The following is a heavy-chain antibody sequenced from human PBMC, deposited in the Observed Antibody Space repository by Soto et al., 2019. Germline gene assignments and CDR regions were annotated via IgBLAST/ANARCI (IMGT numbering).Heavy chain of an antibody. CDR1: GGSISSIDYF. V-gene: IGHV4-30-4*01. CDR2: IYHTGTT. D-gene: IGHD2-21*01. CDR3: ARVIPAIQNWLDP. J-gene: IGHJ5*02. Sequence: SETLSLTWCVSGGSISSIDYFWSWIRQPPGKGLEWIGFIYHTGTTYYNPSIRSRVTISIDTSKSQFSMKLKSVTAAATAVYYCARVIPAIQNWLDPWGQGTLVTVSS.